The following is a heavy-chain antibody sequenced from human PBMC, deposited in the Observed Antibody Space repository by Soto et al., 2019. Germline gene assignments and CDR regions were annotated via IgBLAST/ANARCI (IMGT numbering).Heavy chain of an antibody. D-gene: IGHD2-2*01. V-gene: IGHV1-2*04. Sequence: ASVKVSYKASGYTFTGYYMHWVRQAPGQGLEWMGWINPNSGGTNYAQKFQGWVTMTRDTSISTAYMELSRLRSEDTAVYYCARISRRNSFDPWGQGTLVTVSS. J-gene: IGHJ5*02. CDR2: INPNSGGT. CDR1: GYTFTGYY. CDR3: ARISRRNSFDP.